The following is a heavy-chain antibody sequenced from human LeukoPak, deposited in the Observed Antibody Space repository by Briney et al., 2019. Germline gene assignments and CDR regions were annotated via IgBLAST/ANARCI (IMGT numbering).Heavy chain of an antibody. Sequence: ASVKVSCKASGYTFTSYDINWVRQATGQGLEWMGWISAYNGNTNYAQRLQGRVTMTTDTSTSTAYMELRSLRSDDTAVYYCARDSYDFWSGYSTIDYWGQGTLVTVSS. CDR3: ARDSYDFWSGYSTIDY. J-gene: IGHJ4*02. CDR2: ISAYNGNT. D-gene: IGHD3-3*01. V-gene: IGHV1-18*01. CDR1: GYTFTSYD.